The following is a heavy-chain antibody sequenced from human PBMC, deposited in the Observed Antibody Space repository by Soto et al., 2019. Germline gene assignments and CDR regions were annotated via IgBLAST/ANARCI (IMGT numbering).Heavy chain of an antibody. CDR2: VSKDGSDK. V-gene: IGHV3-30-3*01. D-gene: IGHD2-21*02. CDR1: GFIFSIFP. CDR3: ARSYCGDNCALDY. Sequence: VGSLGLSCAGSGFIFSIFPMHWVRHAPGKGLEWVAVVSKDGSDKHYADSVKGRFTISRDNSENTLHLQMNSLRPEDTGVYYCARSYCGDNCALDYWGQGTPVTSPQ. J-gene: IGHJ4*02.